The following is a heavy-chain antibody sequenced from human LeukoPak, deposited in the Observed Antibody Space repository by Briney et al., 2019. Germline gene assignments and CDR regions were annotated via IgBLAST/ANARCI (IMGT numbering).Heavy chain of an antibody. D-gene: IGHD1-26*01. CDR1: GFTFSNAW. J-gene: IGHJ4*02. Sequence: GGSLRLSCAASGFTFSNAWMSWVRQAPGEGLEWVGRIKSKTDGGTTDYAAPVKGRFTISRDDSKNTLYLQMNSLKTEDTAVYYCTTDGNSGSYYFKYWGQGTLVTVSS. CDR2: IKSKTDGGTT. CDR3: TTDGNSGSYYFKY. V-gene: IGHV3-15*01.